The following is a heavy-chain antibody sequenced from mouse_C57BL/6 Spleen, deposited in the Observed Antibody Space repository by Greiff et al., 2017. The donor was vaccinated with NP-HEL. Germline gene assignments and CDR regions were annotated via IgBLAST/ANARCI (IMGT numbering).Heavy chain of an antibody. J-gene: IGHJ2*01. CDR3: AREGYYVIDY. V-gene: IGHV1-61*01. D-gene: IGHD2-3*01. CDR2: IYPSDSET. CDR1: GYTFTSYW. Sequence: QVQLQQPGAELVRPGSSVKLSCKASGYTFTSYWMDWVKQRPGQGLEWIGNIYPSDSETHYNQKFKDKATLTVDKSSSTAYMQLSSLTSEDSAVYDCAREGYYVIDYWGQGTTLTVSS.